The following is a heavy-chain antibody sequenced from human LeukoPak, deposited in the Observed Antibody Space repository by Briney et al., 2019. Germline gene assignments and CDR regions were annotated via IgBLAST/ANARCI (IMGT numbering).Heavy chain of an antibody. CDR3: ASFPYYDSSGYFDY. V-gene: IGHV4-61*02. CDR2: IYTNGNT. CDR1: GGSLSSGGYY. J-gene: IGHJ4*02. Sequence: SETLSLTCTVSGGSLSSGGYYWSWIRQPAGKGLEWIGRIYTNGNTNYNPSLKSRVTISVDTSKNQFSLKLSSVTAADTAVYYCASFPYYDSSGYFDYWGQGTLVTVSS. D-gene: IGHD3-22*01.